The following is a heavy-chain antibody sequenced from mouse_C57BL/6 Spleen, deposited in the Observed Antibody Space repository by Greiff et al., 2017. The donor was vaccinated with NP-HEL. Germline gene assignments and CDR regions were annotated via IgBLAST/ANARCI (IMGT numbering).Heavy chain of an antibody. J-gene: IGHJ2*01. V-gene: IGHV1-64*01. CDR2: IHPNSGST. CDR1: GYTFTSYW. D-gene: IGHD1-1*01. Sequence: QVQLQQPGAELVKPGASVTLSCKASGYTFTSYWMHWVKQRPGQGLEWIGMIHPNSGSTNYNEKFKSKATLTVDKYSSTAYMQLSSLTSEDSAVYYCRYYYGSSYDYFDYWGQGTTLTVSS. CDR3: RYYYGSSYDYFDY.